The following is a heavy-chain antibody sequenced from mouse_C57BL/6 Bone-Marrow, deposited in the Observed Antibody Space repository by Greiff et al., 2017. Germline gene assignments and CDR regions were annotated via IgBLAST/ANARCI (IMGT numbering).Heavy chain of an antibody. Sequence: EVQLVESGGDLVKPGGSLKLSCAASGFTFSSYGMSWVRQTPDKRLEWVATISSGGSYTYYPDSVKGRFTISRDNAKNTLYRQMSSLKSEDTAMYYCARHDSSGYDWYFDVWGTGTTVTVSS. CDR2: ISSGGSYT. J-gene: IGHJ1*03. CDR1: GFTFSSYG. V-gene: IGHV5-6*01. D-gene: IGHD3-2*02. CDR3: ARHDSSGYDWYFDV.